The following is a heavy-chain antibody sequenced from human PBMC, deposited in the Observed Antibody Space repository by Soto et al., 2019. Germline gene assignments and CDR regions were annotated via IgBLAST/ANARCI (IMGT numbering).Heavy chain of an antibody. D-gene: IGHD2-2*02. J-gene: IGHJ4*02. CDR2: INPNSGGT. V-gene: IGHV1-2*02. CDR1: GYTFTGYY. CDR3: ARHCSNTSCYREAIDY. Sequence: ASVKVSCKASGYTFTGYYMHWVRQAPGQGLEWMGWINPNSGGTNYAQKFQGRVTMTTDTSASTVYMELSSLRSEDTAVYYCARHCSNTSCYREAIDYWGQGTLVTVSS.